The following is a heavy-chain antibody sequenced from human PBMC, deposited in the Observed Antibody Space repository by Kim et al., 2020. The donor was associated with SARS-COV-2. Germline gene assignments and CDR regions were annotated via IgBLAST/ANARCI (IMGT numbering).Heavy chain of an antibody. CDR3: ARGPNYSPFDY. V-gene: IGHV3-48*03. D-gene: IGHD4-4*01. Sequence: IYTADLVRGRFTISRDNDKNSLFLQMNSLRAEDTAVYYCARGPNYSPFDYWGQGTLVTVSS. CDR2: I. J-gene: IGHJ4*02.